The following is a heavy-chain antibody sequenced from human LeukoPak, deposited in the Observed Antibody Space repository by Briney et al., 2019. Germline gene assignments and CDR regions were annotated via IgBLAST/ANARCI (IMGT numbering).Heavy chain of an antibody. V-gene: IGHV3-23*01. CDR1: GFTFSSHA. J-gene: IGHJ3*02. CDR2: ISGSGGST. Sequence: GLCLRLFCAASGFTFSSHAMIWVSQASGKGLEWVSAISGSGGSTYYADSVKGRFTISRDNSKNTLYLQMNSLRAEDTAVYYCAKSGGGDYKGNAFDIWGQGTMVTVSS. D-gene: IGHD2-21*02. CDR3: AKSGGGDYKGNAFDI.